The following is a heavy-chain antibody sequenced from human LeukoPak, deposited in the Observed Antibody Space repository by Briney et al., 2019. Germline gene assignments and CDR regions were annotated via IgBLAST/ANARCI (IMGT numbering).Heavy chain of an antibody. J-gene: IGHJ4*02. Sequence: LSGGSLRLSCAASGFTVSSNYMSWVRQAPGKGLEWVSVIYSGDNTYYADSVKGRFTITRDISKNTLYLQMNSLRAEDTAVYYCAYDGYGSGSYYYWGQGTLVTVSS. CDR2: IYSGDNT. D-gene: IGHD3-10*01. CDR3: AYDGYGSGSYYY. V-gene: IGHV3-66*01. CDR1: GFTVSSNY.